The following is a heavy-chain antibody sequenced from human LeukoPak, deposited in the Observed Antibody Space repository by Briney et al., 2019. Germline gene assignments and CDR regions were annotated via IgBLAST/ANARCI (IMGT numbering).Heavy chain of an antibody. CDR3: AKGSVVPVATYFFDY. V-gene: IGHV3-23*01. D-gene: IGHD2-2*01. J-gene: IGHJ4*02. Sequence: GGSLRLSCAASEFTFSSYAMSWVRQDPGEGLEWFSVVSGSGTATYYAASVKGRFSISRDNSKNTLYVQMNSLSPEDTAIYYCAKGSVVPVATYFFDYWGQGTLVIVSS. CDR2: VSGSGTAT. CDR1: EFTFSSYA.